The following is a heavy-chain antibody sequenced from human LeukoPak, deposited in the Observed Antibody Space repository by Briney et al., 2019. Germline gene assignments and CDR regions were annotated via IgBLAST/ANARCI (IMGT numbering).Heavy chain of an antibody. Sequence: ASVKVSCKASGYTFTSSYMHWVRQAPGKGLEWMGGFDPEDGETIYAQKFQGRVTMTEDTSTDTAYMELSSLRSEDTAVYYCATDLSGSYPGLAFDIWGQGTMVTVSS. CDR1: GYTFTSSY. D-gene: IGHD1-26*01. J-gene: IGHJ3*02. V-gene: IGHV1-24*01. CDR3: ATDLSGSYPGLAFDI. CDR2: FDPEDGET.